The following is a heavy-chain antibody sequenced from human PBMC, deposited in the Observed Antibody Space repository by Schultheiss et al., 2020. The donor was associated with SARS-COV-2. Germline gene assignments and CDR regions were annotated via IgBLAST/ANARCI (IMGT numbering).Heavy chain of an antibody. J-gene: IGHJ4*02. CDR3: VRSRYVAAAMDY. Sequence: GGSLRLSCAASGFTFDDYAMHWVRQAPGKGLEWVSSIRLDGSTTSYADSVRGRFTISRDNTKNTLHLQMNDLRVEDTAVYYCVRSRYVAAAMDYWGQGAPVTVSS. V-gene: IGHV3-74*01. D-gene: IGHD2-15*01. CDR1: GFTFDDYA. CDR2: IRLDGSTT.